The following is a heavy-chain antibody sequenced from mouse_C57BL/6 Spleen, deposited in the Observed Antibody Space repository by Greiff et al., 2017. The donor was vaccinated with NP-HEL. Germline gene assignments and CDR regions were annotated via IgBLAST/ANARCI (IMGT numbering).Heavy chain of an antibody. V-gene: IGHV1-42*01. CDR1: GYSFTGYY. J-gene: IGHJ3*01. CDR3: ASYYGYDLFAY. Sequence: EVQLQQSGPELVKPGASVKISCKASGYSFTGYYMNWVKQSPEKSLEWIGEINPSTGGTTYNQKFKAKATLTVDKSSSTAYMQLKSLTSEDSAVYYCASYYGYDLFAYWGQGTLVTVSA. D-gene: IGHD2-2*01. CDR2: INPSTGGT.